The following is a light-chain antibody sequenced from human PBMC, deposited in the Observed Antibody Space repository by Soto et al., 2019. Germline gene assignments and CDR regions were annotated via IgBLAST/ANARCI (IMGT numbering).Light chain of an antibody. CDR3: QQANSFPMT. CDR2: AAS. V-gene: IGKV1-12*01. Sequence: DIQMTQSPSSVSASVGDRVTITCRASQGISSWLAWYQKKPGKAPNLLIYAASSLQSGVPSRFSGSESGTDFTLTISSXQPEDCAIYFCQQANSFPMTFGQGTRLEIK. J-gene: IGKJ5*01. CDR1: QGISSW.